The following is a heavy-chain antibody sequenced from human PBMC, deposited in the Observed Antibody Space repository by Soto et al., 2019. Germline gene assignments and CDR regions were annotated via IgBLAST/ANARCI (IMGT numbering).Heavy chain of an antibody. CDR1: GGSMSSGAYY. CDR2: IYHTGNT. D-gene: IGHD3-22*01. Sequence: LSLTCSVSGGSMSSGAYYWNWIRQHPGKGLEWIAYIYHTGNTYYNPSLRSRTTISVDTSENQFSLKLTSVTDADTAVYYCASSYSGYLDNWGQGTLVTVSS. J-gene: IGHJ4*02. CDR3: ASSYSGYLDN. V-gene: IGHV4-31*03.